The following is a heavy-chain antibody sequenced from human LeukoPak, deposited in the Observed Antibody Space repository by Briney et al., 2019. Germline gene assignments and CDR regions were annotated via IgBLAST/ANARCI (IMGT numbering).Heavy chain of an antibody. CDR1: GFTFRDYA. CDR2: IGGSGGST. Sequence: GGSLRLSCAAPGFTFRDYAMSWDRQAPGKGLEWVSVIGGSGGSTYYADSVKGRFTISRDDSKNTLYLQMNSLRAEDTAVYHCAKEGCTGTNCYINCWGQGTLVTVSS. V-gene: IGHV3-23*01. J-gene: IGHJ4*02. D-gene: IGHD2-2*02. CDR3: AKEGCTGTNCYINC.